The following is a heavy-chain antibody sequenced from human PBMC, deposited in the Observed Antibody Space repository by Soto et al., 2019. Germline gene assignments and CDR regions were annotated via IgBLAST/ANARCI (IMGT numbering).Heavy chain of an antibody. V-gene: IGHV4-39*01. J-gene: IGHJ6*02. Sequence: PSETLSLTCTVSGGSITSSSYYWGWIRQPPGKGLEWIGSIYYSGNTYYNPSLKSRVTISVDTSKNQFSLKLSSVTAADTAVYYCARSPRIAVAGTPSYYYYGMDVWGQGTTVTVYS. CDR1: GGSITSSSYY. CDR2: IYYSGNT. CDR3: ARSPRIAVAGTPSYYYYGMDV. D-gene: IGHD6-19*01.